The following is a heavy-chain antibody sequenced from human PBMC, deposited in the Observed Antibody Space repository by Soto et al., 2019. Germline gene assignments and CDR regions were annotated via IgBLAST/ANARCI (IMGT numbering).Heavy chain of an antibody. CDR2: ISYDGSNK. D-gene: IGHD3-22*01. Sequence: GGSLRLSCAASGFTFSSYAMHWVRQAPGKGLEWVAVISYDGSNKYYADSVKGRFTISRENSKNTLYLQMHSLRAEDTAVDYCARVYGLDPYVNAGGDYYDIIGSRLPPDYRG. CDR3: ARVYGLDPYVNAGGDYYDIIGSRLPPDY. J-gene: IGHJ6*01. CDR1: GFTFSSYA. V-gene: IGHV3-30-3*01.